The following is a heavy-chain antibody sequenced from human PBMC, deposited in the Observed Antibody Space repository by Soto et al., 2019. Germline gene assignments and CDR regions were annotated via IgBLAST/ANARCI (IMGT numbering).Heavy chain of an antibody. V-gene: IGHV1-18*01. CDR2: ISAYNGNT. J-gene: IGHJ6*02. D-gene: IGHD2-21*01. Sequence: SVQVSCKSSGYTFTSYGISWVRQAPGQGLEWMGWISAYNGNTNYAQKLQGRVTMTTDTSTSTAYMELRSLRSDDTAVYYCARYGHGGNSLDVGRHVWGEGNCVTV. CDR1: GYTFTSYG. CDR3: ARYGHGGNSLDVGRHV.